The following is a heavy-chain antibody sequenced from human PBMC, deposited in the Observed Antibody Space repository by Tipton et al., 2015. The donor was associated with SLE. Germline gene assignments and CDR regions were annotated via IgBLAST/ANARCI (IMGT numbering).Heavy chain of an antibody. CDR3: ARDRHIAARAGWYFDL. Sequence: TLSLTCTVSGGSISSYYWSWIRQPPGKGLEWIGYIYYSGSTNYNPSLKSRVTISVDTSKNQFSLKLSSVTAADTAVYYCARDRHIAARAGWYFDLWGRGTLVTVSS. CDR1: GGSISSYY. V-gene: IGHV4-59*01. J-gene: IGHJ2*01. D-gene: IGHD6-6*01. CDR2: IYYSGST.